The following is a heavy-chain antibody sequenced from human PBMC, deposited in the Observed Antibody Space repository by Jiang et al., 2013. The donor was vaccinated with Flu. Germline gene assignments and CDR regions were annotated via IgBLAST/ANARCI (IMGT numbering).Heavy chain of an antibody. Sequence: SGAEVKKPGASVKVSCKASGYTFTSYGISWVRQAPGQGLEWMGWISAYNGNTNYAQKLQGRVTMTTDTSTSTAYMELRSLRSDDTAVYYCARVGYYYDSSGYSGDYGMDVWGPRDHGHRLL. D-gene: IGHD3-22*01. CDR3: ARVGYYYDSSGYSGDYGMDV. J-gene: IGHJ6*01. V-gene: IGHV1-18*01. CDR2: ISAYNGNT. CDR1: GYTFTSYG.